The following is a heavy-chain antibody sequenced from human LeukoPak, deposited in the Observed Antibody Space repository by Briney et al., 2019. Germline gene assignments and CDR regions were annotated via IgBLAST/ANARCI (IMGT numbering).Heavy chain of an antibody. CDR3: AKGVYYDNSGYYYFDS. Sequence: GGSLRLSCAASGFTFTSYAMNWVRQAPGKALEWVSAVSGNGGGTYYADSVKGHFTISRDNSKNTVYVQMNSLRVEDTALYYCAKGVYYDNSGYYYFDSWGQGTLVTVSS. D-gene: IGHD3-22*01. V-gene: IGHV3-23*01. CDR1: GFTFTSYA. J-gene: IGHJ4*02. CDR2: VSGNGGGT.